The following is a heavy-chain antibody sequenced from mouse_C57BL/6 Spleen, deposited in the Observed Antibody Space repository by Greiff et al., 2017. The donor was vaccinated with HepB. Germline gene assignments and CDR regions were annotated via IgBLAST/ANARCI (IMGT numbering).Heavy chain of an antibody. Sequence: EVQGVESGEGLVKPGGSLKLSCAASGFTFSSYAMSWVRQTPEKRLEWVAYISSGGDYIYYADTVKGRFTISRDNARNTLYLQMSSLKSEDTAMYYCTSYGSSYYFDYWGQGTTLTVSS. CDR2: ISSGGDYI. CDR3: TSYGSSYYFDY. D-gene: IGHD1-1*01. V-gene: IGHV5-9-1*02. CDR1: GFTFSSYA. J-gene: IGHJ2*01.